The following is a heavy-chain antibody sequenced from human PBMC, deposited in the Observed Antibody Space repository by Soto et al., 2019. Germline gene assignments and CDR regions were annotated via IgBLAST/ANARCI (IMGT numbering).Heavy chain of an antibody. J-gene: IGHJ6*02. D-gene: IGHD6-13*01. Sequence: PSETLSLTCTVSGGSISTSTYYWGWIRQPPGKGLEWIGTIYYSGTTYYNPSLKSRVTISVDTSQNHFSLKLGSVTAADTAVYYCARHGAAVLYYYGMDVWGQGTTVTVSS. V-gene: IGHV4-39*01. CDR2: IYYSGTT. CDR1: GGSISTSTYY. CDR3: ARHGAAVLYYYGMDV.